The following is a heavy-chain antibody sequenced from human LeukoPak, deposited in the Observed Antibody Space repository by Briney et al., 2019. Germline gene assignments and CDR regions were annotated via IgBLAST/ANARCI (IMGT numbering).Heavy chain of an antibody. CDR2: IYYSGST. Sequence: SETLSLTCTVSGGSISPYYWSWIRQPPGKGLEWIGYIYYSGSTNYNPSLRSRVTIAVDTSKNQFSLKPSSVTAADTAVYYCARDSGSYLDWGQGTLVTVSS. V-gene: IGHV4-59*01. J-gene: IGHJ4*02. CDR1: GGSISPYY. CDR3: ARDSGSYLD. D-gene: IGHD1-26*01.